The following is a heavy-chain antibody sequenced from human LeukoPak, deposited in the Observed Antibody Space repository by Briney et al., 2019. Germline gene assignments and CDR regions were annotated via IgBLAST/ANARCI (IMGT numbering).Heavy chain of an antibody. D-gene: IGHD1-26*01. CDR3: ARVREWELRYDAFDI. V-gene: IGHV3-21*01. CDR2: ISSSSSYI. CDR1: GFTFSSYS. J-gene: IGHJ3*02. Sequence: GGSLRLSCAASGFTFSSYSMNWVRQAPGKGLEWVSSISSSSSYIYYTDSVKGRFTISGDNAKNSLYLQMNSLRAEDTAVYYCARVREWELRYDAFDIWGQGTMVTVSS.